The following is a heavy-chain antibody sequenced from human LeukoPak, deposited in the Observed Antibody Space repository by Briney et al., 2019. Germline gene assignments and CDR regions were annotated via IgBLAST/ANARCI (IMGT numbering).Heavy chain of an antibody. J-gene: IGHJ5*02. Sequence: TGGSLRLSCAASGFTVSSNYMSWVRQAPGKGLEWVSVIYSGGSTYYADSVKGRFTIFRDNAKNTLYLQMNSLRAEDTAVYFCASGPTGFAWGQGTLVTVSS. CDR2: IYSGGST. CDR3: ASGPTGFA. D-gene: IGHD1-14*01. CDR1: GFTVSSNY. V-gene: IGHV3-53*01.